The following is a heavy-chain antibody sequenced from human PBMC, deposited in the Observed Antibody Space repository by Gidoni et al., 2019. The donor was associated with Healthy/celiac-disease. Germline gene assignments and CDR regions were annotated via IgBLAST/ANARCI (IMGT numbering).Heavy chain of an antibody. CDR1: GYSFTSYW. Sequence: EVQLVQSGAEVKKPGESLRISCKGSGYSFTSYWISWVRQMPGKGLEWMGRIDPSDSYTNYSPSFQGHVTISADKSISTAYLQWSSLKASDTAMYYCARGGRITMVRGDPDYWGQGTLVTVSS. V-gene: IGHV5-10-1*03. D-gene: IGHD3-10*01. CDR3: ARGGRITMVRGDPDY. J-gene: IGHJ4*02. CDR2: IDPSDSYT.